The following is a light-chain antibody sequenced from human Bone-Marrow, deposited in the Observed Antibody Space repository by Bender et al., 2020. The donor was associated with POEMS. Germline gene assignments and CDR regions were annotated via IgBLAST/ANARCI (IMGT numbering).Light chain of an antibody. CDR3: CSYAGSNDLV. CDR1: RSDIGAYNY. Sequence: QSALTQPRSVSGSPGQSVTISCTGTRSDIGAYNYVSWYQQHPGKTPKHLIYDVIKRPSGVPDRFSGFKSGHTASLTISGLQAEDEADYYCCSYAGSNDLVFGGGTKLTVL. J-gene: IGLJ2*01. V-gene: IGLV2-11*01. CDR2: DVI.